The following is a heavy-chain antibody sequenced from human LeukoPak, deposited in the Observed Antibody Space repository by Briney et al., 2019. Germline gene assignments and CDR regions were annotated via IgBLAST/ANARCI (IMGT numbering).Heavy chain of an antibody. J-gene: IGHJ3*02. CDR3: ARAPVAYSYGTGAFDM. Sequence: SEGSLRLSCAASGFTFSDYYMSWIRQAPGKGLEWVSYISSSGSIIYYTDSVKGRFTIPRDNAKNSLYLQMNSLRAEGTAVYYCARAPVAYSYGTGAFDMWGQGTMVIVSS. V-gene: IGHV3-11*01. CDR2: ISSSGSII. D-gene: IGHD5-18*01. CDR1: GFTFSDYY.